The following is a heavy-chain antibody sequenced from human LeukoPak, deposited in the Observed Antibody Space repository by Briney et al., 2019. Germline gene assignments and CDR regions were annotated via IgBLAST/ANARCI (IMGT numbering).Heavy chain of an antibody. CDR2: IKQDGSEK. J-gene: IGHJ6*02. D-gene: IGHD6-13*01. CDR3: AREVRASLGYSSSWSSDYYYGMDV. CDR1: GFTFSSYW. V-gene: IGHV3-7*01. Sequence: QPGGSLRLSCAASGFTFSSYWMSWVRQAPGKGLEWVANIKQDGSEKYYVDSVKGRFTISRDNAKNSLYLQMNSLRAEDTAVYYCAREVRASLGYSSSWSSDYYYGMDVWGQGTTVTVSS.